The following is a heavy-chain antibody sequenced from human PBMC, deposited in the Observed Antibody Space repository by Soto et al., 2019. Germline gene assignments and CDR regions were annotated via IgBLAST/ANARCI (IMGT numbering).Heavy chain of an antibody. CDR3: AREAGIAVAGTVYGMDV. D-gene: IGHD6-19*01. CDR1: GYTFTGYY. CDR2: INPNSGGT. Sequence: ASVKVSCKASGYTFTGYYMHWVRQAPGQGLEWMGWINPNSGGTNYAQKFQGWVTMTRDTSISTAYMELSRLRSDDTAVYYCAREAGIAVAGTVYGMDVWGQGTTVTVSS. J-gene: IGHJ6*02. V-gene: IGHV1-2*04.